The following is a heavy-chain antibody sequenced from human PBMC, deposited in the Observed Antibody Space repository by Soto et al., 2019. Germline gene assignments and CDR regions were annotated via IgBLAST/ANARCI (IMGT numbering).Heavy chain of an antibody. J-gene: IGHJ5*02. D-gene: IGHD2-2*02. CDR3: AKAWPLPKGGVPAAIGWFDP. CDR2: ISGSGGST. V-gene: IGHV3-23*01. Sequence: GGSLRLSCAASGFTFSSYAMSWVRQAPGKGLEWVSAISGSGGSTYYADSVKGRFTISRDNSKNTLYLQMNSLRAEDTAVYDCAKAWPLPKGGVPAAIGWFDPWGQGTLVTVSS. CDR1: GFTFSSYA.